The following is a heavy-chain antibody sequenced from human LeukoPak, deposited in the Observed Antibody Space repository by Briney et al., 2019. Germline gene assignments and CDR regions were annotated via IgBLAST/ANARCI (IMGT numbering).Heavy chain of an antibody. J-gene: IGHJ4*02. CDR3: ARATGKDILTGRKLDN. Sequence: ASVKVSCKASGYTFTSYDINWVRQATGQGLEWMGWVNPNSGNTGYAQKFQGRVTMTRNTSISIAYMELSSLRSDDTAVYYCARATGKDILTGRKLDNWGQGTLVTVPS. CDR2: VNPNSGNT. D-gene: IGHD3-9*01. CDR1: GYTFTSYD. V-gene: IGHV1-8*01.